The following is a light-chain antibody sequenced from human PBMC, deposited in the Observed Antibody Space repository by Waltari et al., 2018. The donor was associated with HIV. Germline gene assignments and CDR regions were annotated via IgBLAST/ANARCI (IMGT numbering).Light chain of an antibody. CDR3: LLSYSGARPVV. Sequence: QAVVTQEPSLTVSPGGTVTLTCGSSTGAVTSGHYPYWFQQKPGQAPRTRIYDTSNTHAWTPARFSGSLLGGKAALTLSGAQPEDEAEYYCLLSYSGARPVVFGGGTKLTVL. CDR1: TGAVTSGHY. V-gene: IGLV7-46*01. J-gene: IGLJ2*01. CDR2: DTS.